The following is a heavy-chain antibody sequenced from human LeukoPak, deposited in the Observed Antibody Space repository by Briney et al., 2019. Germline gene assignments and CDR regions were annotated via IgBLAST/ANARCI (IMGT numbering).Heavy chain of an antibody. D-gene: IGHD3-3*01. Sequence: GGSLRLSCAASGFTFSSYAMSWVRQAPGKGLEWVSAISGSGGSTYYADSVKGRFTISRDNSKNTLYLQMNSLRAEDTAVYYCASVDYDFWSGVLDYWGQGTLVTVSS. CDR3: ASVDYDFWSGVLDY. J-gene: IGHJ4*02. V-gene: IGHV3-23*01. CDR2: ISGSGGST. CDR1: GFTFSSYA.